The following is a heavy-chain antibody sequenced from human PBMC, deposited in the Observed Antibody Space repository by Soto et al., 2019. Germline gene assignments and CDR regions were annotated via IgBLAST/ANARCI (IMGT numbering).Heavy chain of an antibody. D-gene: IGHD3-22*01. CDR2: IYYSGST. CDR1: GGSISNGDYY. CDR3: ARVRAQRISLIADAFDI. V-gene: IGHV4-30-4*01. Sequence: QVQLQESGPGLVKPSQTLSLTCTVSGGSISNGDYYWSWIRQSPGKGLEWIGYIYYSGSTYYNPSLKSRVTLSLDTSKNQFSLKLNAVTAADTSVYYCARVRAQRISLIADAFDIWGQGTLVTVSS. J-gene: IGHJ3*02.